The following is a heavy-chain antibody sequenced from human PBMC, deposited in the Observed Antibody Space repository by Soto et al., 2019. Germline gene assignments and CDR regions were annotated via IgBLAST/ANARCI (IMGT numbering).Heavy chain of an antibody. Sequence: AASVKVSCKASGYTFTSYYMHWVRQAPGQGLEWMGIINPSGGSTSYAQKFHGRVTMTRDTSTSTVYMELSSLRSEDTAVYYCAREPSIYDAFDIWGQGTMVTVSS. CDR1: GYTFTSYY. J-gene: IGHJ3*02. V-gene: IGHV1-46*01. CDR3: AREPSIYDAFDI. CDR2: INPSGGST. D-gene: IGHD6-6*01.